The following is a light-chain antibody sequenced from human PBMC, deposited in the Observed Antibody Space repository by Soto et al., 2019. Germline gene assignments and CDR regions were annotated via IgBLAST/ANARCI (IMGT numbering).Light chain of an antibody. V-gene: IGKV3-20*01. CDR1: QSVDSSF. CDR2: GAS. CDR3: QQYGSSVT. Sequence: EIVLTQSPGFLSLSPGERATLSCRASQSVDSSFFAWYQQKPGQAPSLLIYGASKRTTGIPDRFSGSGSGTDFTLNISRLEPEDFAVYYCQQYGSSVTFGQGTKVEIK. J-gene: IGKJ1*01.